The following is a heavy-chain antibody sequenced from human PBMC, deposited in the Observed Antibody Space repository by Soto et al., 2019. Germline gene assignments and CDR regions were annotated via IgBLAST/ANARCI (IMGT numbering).Heavy chain of an antibody. V-gene: IGHV3-30-3*01. CDR2: ISYDGSNK. Sequence: LRLSCAASGFTFSSYAMHWVRQAPGKGLEWVAVISYDGSNKYYADSVKGRFTISRDNSKNTLYLQMNSLRAEDTAVYYCARDRYCSGGSCYWGLDYWGQGTLVTVSS. D-gene: IGHD2-15*01. J-gene: IGHJ4*02. CDR1: GFTFSSYA. CDR3: ARDRYCSGGSCYWGLDY.